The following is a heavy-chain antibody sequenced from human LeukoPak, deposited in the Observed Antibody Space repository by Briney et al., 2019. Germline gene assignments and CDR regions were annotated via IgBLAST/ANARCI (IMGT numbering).Heavy chain of an antibody. CDR2: IYYSGST. D-gene: IGHD1-1*01. V-gene: IGHV4-39*01. CDR3: ARPPVHRATGTPLDMHV. CDR1: GGSISSTSDY. J-gene: IGHJ6*02. Sequence: SETLSLTSTVSGGSISSTSDYWGWIRQPPGKGLEWIGIIYYSGSTYYNPSLKSRVTISVDMSKNQFSLKLTSVTAADTAVYYCARPPVHRATGTPLDMHVWGQGTTVTVSS.